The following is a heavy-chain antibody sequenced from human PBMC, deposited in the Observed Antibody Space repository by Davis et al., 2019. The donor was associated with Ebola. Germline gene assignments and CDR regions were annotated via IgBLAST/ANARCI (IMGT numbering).Heavy chain of an antibody. CDR1: GGSISSGGYS. V-gene: IGHV4-30-2*01. Sequence: MPSETLSLTCAVSGGSISSGGYSWSWIRQPPGKGLEWIGYIYHSGSTYYNPSLKSRVTISVDRSKNQFSLKLSSVTAADTAVYYCARGKYGGNPYYGMDVWGQGTTVTVSS. J-gene: IGHJ6*02. CDR2: IYHSGST. D-gene: IGHD4-23*01. CDR3: ARGKYGGNPYYGMDV.